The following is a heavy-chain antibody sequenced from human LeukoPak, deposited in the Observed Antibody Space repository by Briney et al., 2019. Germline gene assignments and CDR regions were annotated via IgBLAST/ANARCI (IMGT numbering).Heavy chain of an antibody. Sequence: GESLKISCKGSGYSFTSYYMHWVRQAPGQGLEWMGIINPSGGSTSYAQKFQGRVTITADKSTSTAYMELSSLRSEDTAVYYCARVSRSYYYDSSGYSTLDYWGQGTLVTVSS. CDR1: GYSFTSYY. CDR3: ARVSRSYYYDSSGYSTLDY. CDR2: INPSGGST. J-gene: IGHJ4*02. D-gene: IGHD3-22*01. V-gene: IGHV1-46*01.